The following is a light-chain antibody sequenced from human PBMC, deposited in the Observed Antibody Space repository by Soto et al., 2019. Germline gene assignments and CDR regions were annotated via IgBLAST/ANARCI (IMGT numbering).Light chain of an antibody. J-gene: IGKJ1*01. CDR1: QSVSSN. CDR2: GAS. CDR3: QHYNNWPPWT. Sequence: EIVMTQSPVTLSVSPGERATLSCRASQSVSSNLAWYQHKPGQAPRLLIYGASTRATGVPARFSGSGSGTEFTLTISSLQSEDFAVYYCQHYNNWPPWTFDQGTKVEIK. V-gene: IGKV3-15*01.